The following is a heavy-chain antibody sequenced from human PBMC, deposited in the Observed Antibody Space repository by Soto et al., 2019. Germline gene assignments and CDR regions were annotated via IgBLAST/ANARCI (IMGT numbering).Heavy chain of an antibody. Sequence: ASVKVSCKASGYTFTTYALHWVRQAPGQQGQRLEWLGRITAGNGKTTYSQKFQDRFTISRDNSKNTLYLQMSSLRAEDAAVYYCVKAQNYQLLKWGFDYWGQGTLVTVSS. J-gene: IGHJ4*02. V-gene: IGHV1-3*01. CDR1: GYTFTTYA. D-gene: IGHD2-2*01. CDR3: VKAQNYQLLKWGFDY. CDR2: ITAGNGKT.